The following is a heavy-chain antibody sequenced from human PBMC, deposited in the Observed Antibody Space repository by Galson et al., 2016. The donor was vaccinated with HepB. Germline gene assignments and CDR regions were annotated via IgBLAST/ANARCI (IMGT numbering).Heavy chain of an antibody. V-gene: IGHV1-2*04. CDR3: ARGSGGYCTGGKCHYYFYYMDV. D-gene: IGHD2-8*02. Sequence: SVKVSCKASGYTFTHYYMHWVRQAPGQGLEWMGWIDPNNSATKYAQKFQGWVTMTRDKSIDTLYMELRRLTSDATAVYYCARGSGGYCTGGKCHYYFYYMDVWGQGTTVTVSS. J-gene: IGHJ6*02. CDR2: IDPNNSAT. CDR1: GYTFTHYY.